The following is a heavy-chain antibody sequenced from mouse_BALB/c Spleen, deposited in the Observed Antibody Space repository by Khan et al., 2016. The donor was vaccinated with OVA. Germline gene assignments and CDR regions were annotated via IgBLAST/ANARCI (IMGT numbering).Heavy chain of an antibody. J-gene: IGHJ1*01. CDR1: GYSITSDYA. CDR2: ISYSGST. CDR3: ARRAYYANWYFDV. D-gene: IGHD1-1*02. Sequence: SGPGLVKPSQSLSLTYTVTGYSITSDYAWNWIRQFPGNKLEWMGYISYSGSTSYNPSLKSRISITRDTSKNQFFLQLNSVTTGDTATYYCARRAYYANWYFDVWGAGTTVTVSS. V-gene: IGHV3-2*02.